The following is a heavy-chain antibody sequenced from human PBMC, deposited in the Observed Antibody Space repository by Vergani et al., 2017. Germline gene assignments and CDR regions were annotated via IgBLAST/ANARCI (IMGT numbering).Heavy chain of an antibody. J-gene: IGHJ5*02. CDR1: GFSLSTSGMR. V-gene: IGHV2-70*04. CDR2: IDWDDDK. Sequence: QVTLKESGPALVKPTQTLTLTCTFSGFSLSTSGMRVSWIRQPPGKALEWLARIDWDDDKFYSTSLKTRLTISKDTSKNQVVLTMTNMDPVDTATYYCARTNLGYCSGGSCYPRWFDPWGQGTLVTVSS. D-gene: IGHD2-15*01. CDR3: ARTNLGYCSGGSCYPRWFDP.